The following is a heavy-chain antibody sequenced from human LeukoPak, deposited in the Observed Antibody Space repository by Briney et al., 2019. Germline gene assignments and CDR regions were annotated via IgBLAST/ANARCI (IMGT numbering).Heavy chain of an antibody. CDR1: GGSISSGSYY. V-gene: IGHV4-39*07. D-gene: IGHD3-22*01. CDR3: ARDYYDSTGYYYAL. CDR2: IYYSGST. J-gene: IGHJ4*02. Sequence: SQTLSLTCTVSGGSISSGSYYWGWIRQPPGKGLEWIGRIYYSGSTYYNPSLKSRVTISVDTSKNQFSLKLSSVTAADTAVYYCARDYYDSTGYYYALWGQGTLVTVSS.